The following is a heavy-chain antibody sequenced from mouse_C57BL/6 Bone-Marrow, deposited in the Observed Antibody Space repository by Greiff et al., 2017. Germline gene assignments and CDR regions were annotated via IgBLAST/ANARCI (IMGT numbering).Heavy chain of an antibody. CDR3: ARDYSNYGGFAY. V-gene: IGHV1-55*01. CDR2: MYPGSGST. J-gene: IGHJ3*01. Sequence: QVQLQQPGAELVKPGASVKMSCKASGYTFTSYWITWVKQRPGQGLEWIGDMYPGSGSTNYNEKFKSKATLTVDTSSSTAYMQLSSLTSEDSAVYYCARDYSNYGGFAYWGQGTLVTVSA. CDR1: GYTFTSYW. D-gene: IGHD2-5*01.